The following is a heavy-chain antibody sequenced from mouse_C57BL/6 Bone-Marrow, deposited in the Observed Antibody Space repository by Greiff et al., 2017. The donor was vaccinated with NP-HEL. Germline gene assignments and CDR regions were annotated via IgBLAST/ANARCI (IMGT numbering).Heavy chain of an antibody. D-gene: IGHD2-5*01. Sequence: EVQRVESGEDLVKPGGSLKLSCAASGFTFSSYGMSWVRQTPDKRLEWVATISSGGSYTYYPDSVKGRFTISRDNAKNTLYLQMSSLKSEDTAMYYCARRAYYSNSAWFAYWGQGTLVTVSA. V-gene: IGHV5-6*01. CDR3: ARRAYYSNSAWFAY. CDR2: ISSGGSYT. J-gene: IGHJ3*01. CDR1: GFTFSSYG.